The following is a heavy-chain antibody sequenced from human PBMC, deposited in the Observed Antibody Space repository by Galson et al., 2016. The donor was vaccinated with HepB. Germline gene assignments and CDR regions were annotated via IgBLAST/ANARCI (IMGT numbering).Heavy chain of an antibody. CDR2: IYYSGST. D-gene: IGHD3-22*01. CDR3: ARLYSASSGAWLLRFDY. J-gene: IGHJ4*02. CDR1: GGSISGSSDY. V-gene: IGHV4-39*01. Sequence: SETLSLTCTVSGGSISGSSDYWGWIRQPPGKGLEWIGSIYYSGSTYYTPSIKSQVTIPVDTSKNQFSLKLNSVTAADTAVYYCARLYSASSGAWLLRFDYWGQGTLVTVSS.